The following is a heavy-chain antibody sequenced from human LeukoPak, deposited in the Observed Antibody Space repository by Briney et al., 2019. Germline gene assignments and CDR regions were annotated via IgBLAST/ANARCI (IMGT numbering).Heavy chain of an antibody. V-gene: IGHV3-23*01. CDR3: AKDAPYYYDSSGYGGAFDI. D-gene: IGHD3-22*01. CDR2: IRGSSGNT. CDR1: RFAFSSYA. J-gene: IGHJ3*02. Sequence: GGSLRLSCAASRFAFSSYAMTWVRQAPGKGLEWVSTIRGSSGNTYYADSVKGRFTISRDNSKNTLYLQINSLRAEDTAVYYCAKDAPYYYDSSGYGGAFDIWGQGTMVTVSS.